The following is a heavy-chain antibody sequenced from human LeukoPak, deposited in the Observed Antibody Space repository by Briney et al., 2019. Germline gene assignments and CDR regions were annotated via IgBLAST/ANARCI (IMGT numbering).Heavy chain of an antibody. Sequence: ASVKVSCKASGYTFTSYGISWVRQAPGQGLEWMGWISAYNGNTNYAQKLQGRVTMTTDTSTSTAYMELRSLRSEDTAVYYCARGPGRRGTAMVYFDYWGQGTLVTVSS. CDR2: ISAYNGNT. J-gene: IGHJ4*02. V-gene: IGHV1-18*01. CDR1: GYTFTSYG. D-gene: IGHD5-18*01. CDR3: ARGPGRRGTAMVYFDY.